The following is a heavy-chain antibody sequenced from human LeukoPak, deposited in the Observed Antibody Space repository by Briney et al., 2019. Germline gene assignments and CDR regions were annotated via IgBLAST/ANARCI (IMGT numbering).Heavy chain of an antibody. CDR2: ISSSGSTI. Sequence: SGGSLRLSCAASGFTFSSYEMNWVRQAPGKGLEWISYISSSGSTIYYADSVKGRFTISRDNGNNFLYLQMNSLRADDTAVYYCASLHDIVIIPDATIGYCGQGTLVTVSS. CDR3: ASLHDIVIIPDATIGY. CDR1: GFTFSSYE. D-gene: IGHD2/OR15-2a*01. J-gene: IGHJ4*02. V-gene: IGHV3-48*03.